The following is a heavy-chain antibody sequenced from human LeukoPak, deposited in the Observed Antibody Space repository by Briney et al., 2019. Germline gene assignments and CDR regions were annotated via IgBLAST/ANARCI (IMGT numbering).Heavy chain of an antibody. J-gene: IGHJ4*02. D-gene: IGHD2-8*01. CDR3: ARDHVAPGLIFDS. Sequence: GGSLRLSCAASGFTFSSHWMTWVRQAPGKGLEWVANINPDGSEVYYVDSAKGRFTISRDNAQNSLYVQMHSLRAEDTAVYYCARDHVAPGLIFDSWGQRALVTVSS. CDR1: GFTFSSHW. CDR2: INPDGSEV. V-gene: IGHV3-7*01.